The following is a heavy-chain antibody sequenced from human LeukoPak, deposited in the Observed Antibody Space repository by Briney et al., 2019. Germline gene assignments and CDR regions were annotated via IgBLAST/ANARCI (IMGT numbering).Heavy chain of an antibody. CDR3: ARKATTGPTKAAFDI. Sequence: SETLSLTCAVSGYSISSSNYWAWIRQPPGKGLEWIGHIYYSGSIYYNPSLKSRVTMSVDTSKNQFSLKLSSVTAMDTAVYYCARKATTGPTKAAFDIRGQGTMVTVSS. J-gene: IGHJ3*02. V-gene: IGHV4-28*05. CDR2: IYYSGSI. CDR1: GYSISSSNY. D-gene: IGHD4-17*01.